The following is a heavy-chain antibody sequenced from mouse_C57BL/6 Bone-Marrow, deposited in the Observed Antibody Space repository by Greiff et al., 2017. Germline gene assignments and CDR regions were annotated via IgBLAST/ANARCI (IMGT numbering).Heavy chain of an antibody. Sequence: GGGLVQPKGSLKLSCAASGFSFNTYAMNWVRQAPGKGLEWVARIRSKSNNYATYYADSVKDRFTISRDDSESMLYLQMNNLKTEDTAMYYCVRWAHWYFDVWGTGTTVTVSS. CDR1: GFSFNTYA. CDR2: IRSKSNNYAT. CDR3: VRWAHWYFDV. J-gene: IGHJ1*03. V-gene: IGHV10-1*01.